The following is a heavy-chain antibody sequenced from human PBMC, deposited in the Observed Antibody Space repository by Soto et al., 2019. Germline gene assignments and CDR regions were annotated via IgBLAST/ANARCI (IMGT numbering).Heavy chain of an antibody. J-gene: IGHJ4*02. CDR3: ARGPSSLTRFDY. D-gene: IGHD2-2*01. Sequence: QVQLVESGGGVVQPGRSLRLSCAASGFTFSSYAMHWVRQAPGKGLEWVAVISYDGSNKYYADSVKGRFTISRDNSKNTLYLPMNSLRGEDTAVYYCARGPSSLTRFDYWGQGTLVTVSS. V-gene: IGHV3-30-3*01. CDR2: ISYDGSNK. CDR1: GFTFSSYA.